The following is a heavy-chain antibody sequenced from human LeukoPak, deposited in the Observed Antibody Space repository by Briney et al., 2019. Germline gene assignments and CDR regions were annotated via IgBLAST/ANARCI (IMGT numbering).Heavy chain of an antibody. V-gene: IGHV3-23*01. D-gene: IGHD5-12*01. CDR3: AKDRVSPGFNWFDP. CDR1: GFTFRSYA. J-gene: IGHJ5*02. Sequence: PGGSLRLSCAASGFTFRSYAMSWVRQVPGKGLEWVSAISGSGYDTFYADSVKGRFTISRDNSKNTLYLQMNSLRAEDTAVYYCAKDRVSPGFNWFDPWGQGTLVTVSS. CDR2: ISGSGYDT.